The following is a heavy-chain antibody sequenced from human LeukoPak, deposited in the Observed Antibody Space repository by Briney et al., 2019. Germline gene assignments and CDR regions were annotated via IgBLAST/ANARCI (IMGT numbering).Heavy chain of an antibody. J-gene: IGHJ3*02. Sequence: GGSLRLSCAASGFTVRSNYVSWVRQAPGKGLEWVSVIYSGGSTYYADSVKGRFTISRDNSKNTLYLQMNSLRAEDTAVYYCARDNTVITGDDGFDIWGQGTMVTVSS. V-gene: IGHV3-66*01. CDR1: GFTVRSNY. CDR3: ARDNTVITGDDGFDI. D-gene: IGHD3-22*01. CDR2: IYSGGST.